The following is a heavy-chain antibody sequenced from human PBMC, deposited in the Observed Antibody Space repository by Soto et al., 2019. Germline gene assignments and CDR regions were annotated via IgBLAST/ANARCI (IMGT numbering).Heavy chain of an antibody. CDR2: INSDGSIT. CDR1: GFTFNTHW. D-gene: IGHD1-26*01. CDR3: ARAMTSVGAAAKGDF. V-gene: IGHV3-74*01. J-gene: IGHJ4*01. Sequence: EVQLVESGGGLILPGGSLRLSCAASGFTFNTHWMHWVRQAPGKGLVWVSRINSDGSITDYADSVKGRFSISRDNPRNTLYLQMNSLSPEDTAVYYCARAMTSVGAAAKGDFWGHGTLVTVSS.